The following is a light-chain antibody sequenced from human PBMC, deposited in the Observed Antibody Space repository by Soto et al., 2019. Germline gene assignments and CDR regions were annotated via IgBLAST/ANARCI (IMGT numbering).Light chain of an antibody. CDR3: QQYNNWSRT. CDR2: AAS. CDR1: QGISSY. J-gene: IGKJ5*01. Sequence: AIRMTQSPASLSASTGDRVTITCGASQGISSYLAWYQQKPGKAPRLLIYAASTLQSGVPSRFSGSGSGTDFTLTITCLQSDDFAVYYCQQYNNWSRTVGQGTLLE. V-gene: IGKV1-8*01.